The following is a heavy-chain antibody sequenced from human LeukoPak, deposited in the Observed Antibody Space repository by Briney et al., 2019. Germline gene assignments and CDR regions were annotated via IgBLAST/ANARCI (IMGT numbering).Heavy chain of an antibody. Sequence: GGSLRLSCAASGFTFSNAWMSWVRQAPGKGLEWVGRIKSKTDGGTTDYAAPVKGRFTISRDDSKNTLYLQMNSLKTEDTAVYYCTTLSWIQLWLRSYYFDYWGQGTLVTVSS. V-gene: IGHV3-15*01. CDR3: TTLSWIQLWLRSYYFDY. CDR2: IKSKTDGGTT. J-gene: IGHJ4*02. D-gene: IGHD5-18*01. CDR1: GFTFSNAW.